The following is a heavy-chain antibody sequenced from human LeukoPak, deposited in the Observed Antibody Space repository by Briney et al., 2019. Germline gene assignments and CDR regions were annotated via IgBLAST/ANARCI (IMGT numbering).Heavy chain of an antibody. D-gene: IGHD3-22*01. CDR3: AKGSYYDSSGSFYFDY. CDR2: IRGSGDNT. J-gene: IGHJ4*02. V-gene: IGHV3-23*01. Sequence: GGSLRLSCAASGFTFSGYTMNWVRQAPDKGLEWVSRIRGSGDNTFYADSVKGRFTISRDNSKNTLYVQVNSLGTEDTAAYYCAKGSYYDSSGSFYFDYWGQGTLVTVSS. CDR1: GFTFSGYT.